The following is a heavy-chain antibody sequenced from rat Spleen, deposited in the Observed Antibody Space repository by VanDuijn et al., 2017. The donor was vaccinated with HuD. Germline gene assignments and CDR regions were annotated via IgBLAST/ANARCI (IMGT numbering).Heavy chain of an antibody. D-gene: IGHD1-7*01. V-gene: IGHV2-32*01. CDR1: GFSLNSYS. J-gene: IGHJ2*01. CDR2: MWSDGYT. CDR3: AREGDTMGIHY. Sequence: QVQLKESGPGLVQPSQTLSLTCTVSGFSLNSYSMHWVRQPPGKSLEWMGVMWSDGYTSYNSALKSRLSISRDTSKSKVFLKMNSLQTEDTATYYCAREGDTMGIHYWGQGVMVTVSS.